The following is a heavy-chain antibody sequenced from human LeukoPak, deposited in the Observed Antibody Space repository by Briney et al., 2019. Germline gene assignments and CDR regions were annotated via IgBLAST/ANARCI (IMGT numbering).Heavy chain of an antibody. CDR3: AKDISLTENYYGMDV. J-gene: IGHJ6*02. CDR1: GFTFSGYS. CDR2: ISYSSDTI. V-gene: IGHV3-48*04. D-gene: IGHD7-27*01. Sequence: GGSLRLSCAGSGFTFSGYSMNWVRQAPGKGLEWVSYISYSSDTIYYADSVKGRFTISRDNSKNSLYLQMNSLRTEDTALYYCAKDISLTENYYGMDVWGQGTTVTVSS.